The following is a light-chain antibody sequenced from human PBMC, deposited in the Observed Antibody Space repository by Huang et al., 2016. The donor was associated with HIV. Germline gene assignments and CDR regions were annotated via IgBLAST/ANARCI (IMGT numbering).Light chain of an antibody. V-gene: IGKV3-15*01. CDR1: QNVSSS. CDR3: QQYNNWPM. CDR2: AAS. J-gene: IGKJ1*01. Sequence: EIAMTQSPATLSVSPGERATLSCRASQNVSSSLAWYQQKPGQTPRLLIYAASTRATGIPARFIGSGSGTEFSLTIGSLQSEDFAVYYCQQYNNWPMFGQGTKVDIK.